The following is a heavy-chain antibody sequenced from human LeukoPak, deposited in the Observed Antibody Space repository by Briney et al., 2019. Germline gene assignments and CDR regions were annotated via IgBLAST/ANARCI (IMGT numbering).Heavy chain of an antibody. Sequence: TPSETLSLTCAVYGGSFSGYYWSWIRQPPGKGLEWIGEINHSGSTNYNPSLKSRVTISVDTSKNQFSLKLSSVTAADTAVYYCARKDSYYYDSSGYLAYYFDYWGQGTLVTVSS. CDR3: ARKDSYYYDSSGYLAYYFDY. J-gene: IGHJ4*02. CDR2: INHSGST. D-gene: IGHD3-22*01. CDR1: GGSFSGYY. V-gene: IGHV4-34*01.